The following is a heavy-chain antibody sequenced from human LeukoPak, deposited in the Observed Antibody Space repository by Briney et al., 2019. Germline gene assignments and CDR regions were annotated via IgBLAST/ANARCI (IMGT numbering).Heavy chain of an antibody. CDR2: INPRNGAT. D-gene: IGHD3-9*01. Sequence: ASVKVSCKASGYTFTGYYMHWVRQAPGQGLEWMGWINPRNGATNYAQTFQGKLTMTRNTSIKTAYMELSSLRSEDTAVYYCARRFYDNLTGHTWYDYWGQGTLVTVSS. CDR3: ARRFYDNLTGHTWYDY. V-gene: IGHV1-2*02. J-gene: IGHJ4*02. CDR1: GYTFTGYY.